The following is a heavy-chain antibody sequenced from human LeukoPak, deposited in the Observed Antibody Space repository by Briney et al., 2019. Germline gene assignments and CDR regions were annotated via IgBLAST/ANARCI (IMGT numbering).Heavy chain of an antibody. D-gene: IGHD3-9*01. CDR3: ATSYYDILTGYRPLAY. V-gene: IGHV1-24*01. J-gene: IGHJ4*02. CDR2: FDPENGET. CDR1: GYTHTESS. Sequence: GASVNDSCKVSGYTHTESSMHWVRQPPGKGREWMGGFDPENGETIYAQKFQGRVTMTEDTSTDTAYMELSSLRSEDTAVYYCATSYYDILTGYRPLAYWGQGTLVTVSS.